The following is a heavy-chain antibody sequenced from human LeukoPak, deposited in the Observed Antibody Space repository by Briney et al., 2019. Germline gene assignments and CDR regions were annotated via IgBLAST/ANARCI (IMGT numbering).Heavy chain of an antibody. CDR2: MNPNSGNT. V-gene: IGHV1-8*01. CDR3: ARGGHGDLWWFDP. CDR1: GYTFTSYD. J-gene: IGHJ5*02. Sequence: ASVKVSCKASGYTFTSYDINWVRQAAGQGLEWMGWMNPNSGNTGYAQMFQGRVTMTRDTSTSTVYMELSSLRSEDTAVYYCARGGHGDLWWFDPWGQGTLVTVSS. D-gene: IGHD4-17*01.